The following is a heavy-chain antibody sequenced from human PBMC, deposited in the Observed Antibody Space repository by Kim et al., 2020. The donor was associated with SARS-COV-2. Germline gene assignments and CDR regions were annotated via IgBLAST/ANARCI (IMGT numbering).Heavy chain of an antibody. CDR2: ISGSGGST. Sequence: GGSLRLSCAASAFTFSSNAMSWVRQAPGKGLEWVSAISGSGGSTYYADSVKGRFSISRDNSKNTLYLQMDSLRAEDTAVYYCAKDPADNYYYDTSGYWGYWGQGTLVTVSS. V-gene: IGHV3-23*01. J-gene: IGHJ4*02. D-gene: IGHD3-22*01. CDR1: AFTFSSNA. CDR3: AKDPADNYYYDTSGYWGY.